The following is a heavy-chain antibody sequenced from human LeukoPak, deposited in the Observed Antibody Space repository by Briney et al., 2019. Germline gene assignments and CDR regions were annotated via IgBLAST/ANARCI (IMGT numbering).Heavy chain of an antibody. CDR3: ASSSTAPGYCSGGSFAFFYY. V-gene: IGHV3-48*03. D-gene: IGHD2-15*01. CDR1: GFTSSSYE. CDR2: ISSSGSTI. Sequence: GGFLRLSCAPSGFTSSSYETNWGRQAPRKGVWSVSYISSSGSTIYYADSVKGRFTISRDNAKNSLYLQMNRLGAEETAVYYCASSSTAPGYCSGGSFAFFYYWGQGTLVTVSS. J-gene: IGHJ4*02.